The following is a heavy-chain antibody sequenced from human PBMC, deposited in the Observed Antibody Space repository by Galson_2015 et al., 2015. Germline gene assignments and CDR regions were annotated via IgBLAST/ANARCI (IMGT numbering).Heavy chain of an antibody. CDR2: ITWNRGNI. Sequence: LRLSCAASGFIFDDYDMYWVRQAPGKGLEWVSGITWNRGNIVNADSVKGRFTVSRDNDRNSLYLQMNSVKTEDTALYYCAKEKEPHYYDNSGCDNWGQGTLVIVSS. V-gene: IGHV3-9*01. CDR3: AKEKEPHYYDNSGCDN. D-gene: IGHD3-22*01. CDR1: GFIFDDYD. J-gene: IGHJ4*02.